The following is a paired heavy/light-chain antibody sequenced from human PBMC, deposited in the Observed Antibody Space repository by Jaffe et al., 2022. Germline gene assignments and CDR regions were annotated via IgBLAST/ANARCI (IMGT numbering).Light chain of an antibody. CDR2: GAS. CDR3: QQYNNWSGT. V-gene: IGKV3-15*01. J-gene: IGKJ1*01. CDR1: QSVSSN. Sequence: EIVMTQSPATLSVSPGERATLSCRASQSVSSNLAWYQQKPGQAPRLLIYGASTRATGIPARFSGSGSGTEFTLTISSLQSEDFAVYYCQQYNNWSGTFGQGTKVEIK.
Heavy chain of an antibody. CDR1: GGTFSSYA. V-gene: IGHV1-69*05. D-gene: IGHD2-15*01. Sequence: QVQLVQSGAEVKKPGSSVKVSCKASGGTFSSYAISWVRQAPGQGLEWMGGIIPIFGTANYAQKFQGRVTITTDESTSTAYMELSSLRSEDTAVYYCARSDIVVVVAARHYYYYYMDVWGKGTTVTVSS. CDR2: IIPIFGTA. J-gene: IGHJ6*03. CDR3: ARSDIVVVVAARHYYYYYMDV.